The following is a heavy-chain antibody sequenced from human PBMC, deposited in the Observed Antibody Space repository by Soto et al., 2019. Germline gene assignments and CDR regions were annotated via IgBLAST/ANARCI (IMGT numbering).Heavy chain of an antibody. CDR2: TYYRSKWYN. CDR1: GDSVSSNSAA. CDR3: ATGLRHKHGYYYYGLDV. Sequence: QTLSLTCAISGDSVSSNSAAWNWIRQSPSRGLEWLGRTYYRSKWYNDYAVSVKSRITINPDTSKNQFSLQLNSVTPEDTAVYYCATGLRHKHGYYYYGLDVWGQGTTVTVSS. V-gene: IGHV6-1*01. J-gene: IGHJ6*02. D-gene: IGHD3-3*01.